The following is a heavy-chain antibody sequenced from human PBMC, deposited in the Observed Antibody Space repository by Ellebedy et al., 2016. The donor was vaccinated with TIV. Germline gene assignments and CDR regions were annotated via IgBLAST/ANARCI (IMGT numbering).Heavy chain of an antibody. CDR3: AREGGYYANQLDY. D-gene: IGHD3-22*01. Sequence: PGGSLRLSCAASGFTFSSYAMSWVRQAPGKGLEWVSTISNTGSRTYYADSVEGRFIISRDNAKNSLYLQMNSLRAEDTAVYYCAREGGYYANQLDYWGQGTLVTVSS. CDR2: ISNTGSRT. V-gene: IGHV3-23*01. J-gene: IGHJ4*02. CDR1: GFTFSSYA.